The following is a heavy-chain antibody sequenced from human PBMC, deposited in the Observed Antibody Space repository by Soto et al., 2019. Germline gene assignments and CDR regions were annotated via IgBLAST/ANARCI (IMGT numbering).Heavy chain of an antibody. V-gene: IGHV3-43D*04. CDR1: RFTFDDYA. CDR2: ISWDGGST. CDR3: AKDIAPAAPPYYFDY. Sequence: GGSLRLSCAASRFTFDDYAMHWVRQAPGKGLGWVSLISWDGGSTYYADSVKGRFTISRDNSKNSLYLQMNSLRAEDTALYYCAKDIAPAAPPYYFDYWGQGTLVTVPS. D-gene: IGHD2-2*01. J-gene: IGHJ4*02.